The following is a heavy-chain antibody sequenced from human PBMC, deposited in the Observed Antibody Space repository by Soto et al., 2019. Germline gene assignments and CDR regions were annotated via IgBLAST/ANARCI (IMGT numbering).Heavy chain of an antibody. Sequence: GGSLRLSCAASGFSISDYGMEWVRQAPGKGLEWVALISYDGSNTYYADSVMGRFTISRDNSKDTLFLQMTGLRREDTAVYYCAKGAGDRLSLGMDVWGQGTTVTVSS. CDR2: ISYDGSNT. CDR3: AKGAGDRLSLGMDV. CDR1: GFSISDYG. D-gene: IGHD1-26*01. J-gene: IGHJ6*02. V-gene: IGHV3-30*18.